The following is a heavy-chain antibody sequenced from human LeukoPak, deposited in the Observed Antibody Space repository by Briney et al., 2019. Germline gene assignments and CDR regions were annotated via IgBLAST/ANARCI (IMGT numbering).Heavy chain of an antibody. CDR3: AKDTRWGSGSYYTPYFDY. CDR2: ISWNSGSI. CDR1: GFTFDDYA. D-gene: IGHD3-10*01. J-gene: IGHJ4*02. Sequence: PGRSLRLSCAASGFTFDDYAMHWVRQAPGKGLEWVSGISWNSGSIGYADSVKGRFTISRDNAKNSLYLQMNSLRAEDTALYYCAKDTRWGSGSYYTPYFDYWGQGTLVTVSS. V-gene: IGHV3-9*01.